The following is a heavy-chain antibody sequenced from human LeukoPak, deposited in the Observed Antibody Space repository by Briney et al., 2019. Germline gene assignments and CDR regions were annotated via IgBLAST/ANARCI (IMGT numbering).Heavy chain of an antibody. CDR1: GFTFSYYS. J-gene: IGHJ6*03. V-gene: IGHV3-21*04. Sequence: PGGSLRLSCAASGFTAASGFTFSYYSMNWVRQTPGKGLEWVSSITGSGTYIYYADSLKGRFTISRDNAKNSLFLQMSSLRAEDTAFYYCARDEVFPAPVGLNNYYYFMDVWGKGTTVTVSS. D-gene: IGHD2-2*01. CDR2: ITGSGTYI. CDR3: ARDEVFPAPVGLNNYYYFMDV.